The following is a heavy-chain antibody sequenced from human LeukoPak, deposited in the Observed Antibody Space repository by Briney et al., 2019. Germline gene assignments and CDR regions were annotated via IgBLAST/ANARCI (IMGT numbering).Heavy chain of an antibody. CDR2: ISYDAFNK. Sequence: PGGSLRLSCRASEFTFSDYGMHWVRQAPGKGLEWVAVISYDAFNKYYADSVKGRFTISRDNSKNTLYLEMSSLRAEDTAVYYCAKDVRTKYDWNFCFDYWGQGTLVTVSS. CDR1: EFTFSDYG. D-gene: IGHD1-7*01. J-gene: IGHJ4*02. CDR3: AKDVRTKYDWNFCFDY. V-gene: IGHV3-30*18.